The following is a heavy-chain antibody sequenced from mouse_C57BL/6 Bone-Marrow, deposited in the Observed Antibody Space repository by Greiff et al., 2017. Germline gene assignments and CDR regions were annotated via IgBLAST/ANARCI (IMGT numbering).Heavy chain of an antibody. V-gene: IGHV5-9*01. Sequence: EVKLVESGGGLVKPGGSLKLSCAASGFTFSSYTMSWVRQTPEKRLEWVATISGGGGNTYSPDSVKGRFTIPSANAKDTLYLQMNSLRCKDTALYYCARPAIYYYGGSYTWFAYWGQGTLVTVSA. D-gene: IGHD1-1*01. CDR1: GFTFSSYT. CDR2: ISGGGGNT. J-gene: IGHJ3*01. CDR3: ARPAIYYYGGSYTWFAY.